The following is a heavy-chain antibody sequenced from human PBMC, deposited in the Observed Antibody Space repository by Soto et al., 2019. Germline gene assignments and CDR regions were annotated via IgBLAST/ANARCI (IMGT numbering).Heavy chain of an antibody. CDR1: GGSFSGYY. V-gene: IGHV4-34*01. CDR2: INHSGST. Sequence: PSETLSLTCAVYGGSFSGYYWSWIRQSPGMGLEWIGQINHSGSTNQSPSLKSRVTISVDTSKNQFSLKLKSVTAADSAVYYCARGISLMLVVQGGAPDKYCFDSWGQGTLVTVSS. D-gene: IGHD3-22*01. CDR3: ARGISLMLVVQGGAPDKYCFDS. J-gene: IGHJ4*02.